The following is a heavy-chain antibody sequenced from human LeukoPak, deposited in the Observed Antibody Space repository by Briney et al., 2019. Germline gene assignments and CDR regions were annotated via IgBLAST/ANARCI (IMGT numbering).Heavy chain of an antibody. J-gene: IGHJ4*02. CDR2: ISGSGGST. Sequence: PGGSLRLSCAASGFTFSSYAMSWVRQAPGKGLEWVSAISGSGGSTYYADSVKGRFTISRDNSKNTLYLQMNSLRAEDTAVYYCAKTVGGRSSWYDSRYFDYWGQGTLVTVSS. CDR3: AKTVGGRSSWYDSRYFDY. D-gene: IGHD6-13*01. CDR1: GFTFSSYA. V-gene: IGHV3-23*01.